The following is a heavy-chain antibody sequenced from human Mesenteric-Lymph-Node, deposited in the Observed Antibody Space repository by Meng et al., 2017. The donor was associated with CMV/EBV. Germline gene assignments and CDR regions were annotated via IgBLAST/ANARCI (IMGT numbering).Heavy chain of an antibody. Sequence: GGSLRLSCAASGFTFNDYYMSWIRQAPGKGLEWISYITNSGSNIYYADSVKGRFTISRDNAKNSLYLQMNSLRAEDTAVYYCAREMLLTSRFDPWGQGTLVTVSS. CDR3: AREMLLTSRFDP. D-gene: IGHD2-15*01. CDR2: ITNSGSNI. CDR1: GFTFNDYY. V-gene: IGHV3-11*04. J-gene: IGHJ5*02.